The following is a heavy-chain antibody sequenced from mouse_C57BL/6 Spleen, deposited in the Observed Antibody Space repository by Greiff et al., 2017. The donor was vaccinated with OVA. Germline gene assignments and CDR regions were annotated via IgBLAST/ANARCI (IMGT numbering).Heavy chain of an antibody. CDR1: GYTFTDYE. D-gene: IGHD2-5*01. V-gene: IGHV1-15*01. Sequence: VQLQQSGAELVRPGASVTLSCKASGYTFTDYEMHWVKQTPVHGLEWIGAIDPETGGTAYNQKFKGKAILTADKSSSTAYMELRSLTSEDSAVYYCARGTQSDYYSNYWGQGTTLTVSS. CDR2: IDPETGGT. J-gene: IGHJ2*01. CDR3: ARGTQSDYYSNY.